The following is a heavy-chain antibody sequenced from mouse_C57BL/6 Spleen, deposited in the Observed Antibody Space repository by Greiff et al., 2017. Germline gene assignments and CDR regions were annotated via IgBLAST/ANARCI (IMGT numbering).Heavy chain of an antibody. CDR1: GYTFTSYW. J-gene: IGHJ2*01. CDR3: ARTGVTTGYFDY. CDR2: IDPSDSYT. D-gene: IGHD2-2*01. V-gene: IGHV1-69*01. Sequence: QVQLKQPGAELVMPGASVKLSCKASGYTFTSYWMHWVKQRPGQGLEWIGEIDPSDSYTNYNQKFKGKSTLTVDKSSSTAYMQLSSLTSEDSAVYYCARTGVTTGYFDYWGQGTTLTVSS.